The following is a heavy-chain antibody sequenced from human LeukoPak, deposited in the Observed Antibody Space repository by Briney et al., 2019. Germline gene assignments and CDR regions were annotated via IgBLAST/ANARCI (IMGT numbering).Heavy chain of an antibody. D-gene: IGHD3-16*02. CDR1: GGTFSSYA. V-gene: IGHV1-69*05. Sequence: ASVKVSCKASGGTFSSYAISWVRQAPGQGLEWMGRIIPIFGTANYAQKFQGRVTITTDESTSTAYMELSSLRSEDTAVYYCARGQYYDYVWGSYRLAYFDYWGQGTLVTVSS. J-gene: IGHJ4*02. CDR2: IIPIFGTA. CDR3: ARGQYYDYVWGSYRLAYFDY.